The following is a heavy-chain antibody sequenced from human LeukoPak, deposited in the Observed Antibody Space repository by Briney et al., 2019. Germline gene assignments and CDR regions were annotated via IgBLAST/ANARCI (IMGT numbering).Heavy chain of an antibody. CDR3: ASLSVGEYYFDY. Sequence: PSQTLSLTCTVSGGSISSGDYYWSWIRQPPGTGLEWIGYIYYSGSTYYNPSLKSRVTISVDTSKNQFSLKLSSVTAADTAVYYCASLSVGEYYFDYWGQGTLVTVSS. J-gene: IGHJ4*02. CDR1: GGSISSGDYY. D-gene: IGHD3-16*01. V-gene: IGHV4-30-4*01. CDR2: IYYSGST.